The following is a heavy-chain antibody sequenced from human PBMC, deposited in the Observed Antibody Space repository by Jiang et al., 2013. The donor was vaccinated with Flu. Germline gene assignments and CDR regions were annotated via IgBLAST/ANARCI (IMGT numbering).Heavy chain of an antibody. CDR1: GGSISSGGYS. CDR3: AREAVLTGYNWFDP. D-gene: IGHD3-9*01. J-gene: IGHJ5*02. V-gene: IGHV4-30-2*01. Sequence: GSGLVKPSQTLSLTCAVSGGSISSGGYSWSWIRQPPGKGLEWIGYIYHSGSTYYNPSLKSRVTISVDRSKNQFSLKLSSVTAADTAVYYCAREAVLTGYNWFDPGAREPWSPSPQ. CDR2: IYHSGST.